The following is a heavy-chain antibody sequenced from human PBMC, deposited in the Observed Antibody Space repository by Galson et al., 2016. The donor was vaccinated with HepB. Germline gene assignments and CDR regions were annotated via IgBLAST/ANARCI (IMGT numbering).Heavy chain of an antibody. CDR3: ARDYCVAWTCYLVS. Sequence: SVKVSCKASGYTFTSHDINWVRQATGQGLEWMGYMNPRSGNTGYAQRFQGRVSMTRNTSITTAYMELSTLTSDDSAVYYCARDYCVAWTCYLVSWGQGTLVTVSS. CDR1: GYTFTSHD. CDR2: MNPRSGNT. J-gene: IGHJ4*02. D-gene: IGHD2-21*01. V-gene: IGHV1-8*01.